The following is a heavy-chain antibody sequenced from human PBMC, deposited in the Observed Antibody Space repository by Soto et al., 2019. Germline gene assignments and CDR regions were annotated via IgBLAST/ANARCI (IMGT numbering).Heavy chain of an antibody. CDR3: ASEGLRYFDWLVATRYFDL. Sequence: QLQLQESGPGLVKPSETLSLTCTVSGGSISSSSYYWGWIRQPPGKGLEWIGSIYYSGSTYYNPSLKSRVTISVDTSKNQFSLKLSSVTAADTAVYYCASEGLRYFDWLVATRYFDLWGRGTLVTVSS. V-gene: IGHV4-39*01. CDR1: GGSISSSSYY. D-gene: IGHD3-9*01. CDR2: IYYSGST. J-gene: IGHJ2*01.